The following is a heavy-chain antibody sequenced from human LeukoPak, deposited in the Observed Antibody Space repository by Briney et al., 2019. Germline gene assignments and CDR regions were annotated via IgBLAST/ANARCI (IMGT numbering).Heavy chain of an antibody. Sequence: GGSLRLSCAASGFTFSSYAMGWVRQAPGKGLEWVSAISGSGGSTYYADSVKGRFTISRDNSKNTLYLQMNSLRAEDTAVYYCAKADDDSSGPTGYWGQGTLVTVSS. D-gene: IGHD3-22*01. J-gene: IGHJ4*02. CDR3: AKADDDSSGPTGY. CDR1: GFTFSSYA. CDR2: ISGSGGST. V-gene: IGHV3-23*01.